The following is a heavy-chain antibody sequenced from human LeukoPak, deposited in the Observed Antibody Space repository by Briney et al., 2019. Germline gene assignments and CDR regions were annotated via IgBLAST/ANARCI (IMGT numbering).Heavy chain of an antibody. V-gene: IGHV1-69*06. D-gene: IGHD2-2*01. CDR1: GGTFSSYA. Sequence: SVKVSCKASGGTFSSYALSWVRQAPGQGLEWMGGIIPIFGTANYAQKFQGRVTITADKSTSTAYMELSSLRSEDMAVYYCARETGYCSSTSCYLYYYGMDVWGKGTTVTVSS. J-gene: IGHJ6*04. CDR3: ARETGYCSSTSCYLYYYGMDV. CDR2: IIPIFGTA.